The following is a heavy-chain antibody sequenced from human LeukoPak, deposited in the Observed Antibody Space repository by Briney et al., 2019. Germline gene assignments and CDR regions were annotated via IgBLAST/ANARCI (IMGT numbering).Heavy chain of an antibody. V-gene: IGHV1-3*01. D-gene: IGHD6-19*01. CDR3: ARDLGSGWFDY. CDR2: INAGNGNT. CDR1: GYTFTSYA. Sequence: ASVKVSCKASGYTFTSYAMHWVRQAPGQRLEWMGWINAGNGNTKYSQKFQGRVTITRDTSASTAYMELSSLRSKDTAVYYCARDLGSGWFDYWGQGTLVTVSS. J-gene: IGHJ4*02.